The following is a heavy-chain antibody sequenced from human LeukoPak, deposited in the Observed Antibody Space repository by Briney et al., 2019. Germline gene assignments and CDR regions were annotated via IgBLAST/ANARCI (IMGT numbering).Heavy chain of an antibody. D-gene: IGHD3-22*01. CDR1: GHTFTGYY. J-gene: IGHJ4*02. CDR2: INPNSGGT. V-gene: IGHV1-2*02. CDR3: ARGAYYYDSSGYGYFDY. Sequence: ASVKVSCKASGHTFTGYYMHWVRQAPGQGLEWMGWINPNSGGTNYAQKFQGRVTMTRDTSISTAYMELSRLRSDDTAVYYCARGAYYYDSSGYGYFDYWGQGTLVTVSS.